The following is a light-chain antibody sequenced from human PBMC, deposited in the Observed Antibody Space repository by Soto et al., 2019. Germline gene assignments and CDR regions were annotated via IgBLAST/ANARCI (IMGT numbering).Light chain of an antibody. CDR3: SSYTSSSSFV. CDR2: EVS. CDR1: SSDVGSYDY. J-gene: IGLJ1*01. Sequence: ALAQPASVSGSPGQSIIISCTGTSSDVGSYDYVSWYQQHPGKVPKLLIHEVSYRPSGVSNRFSGSKSGNTASLTISGLQAEDEAEYYCSSYTSSSSFVFGTGTKVTVL. V-gene: IGLV2-14*01.